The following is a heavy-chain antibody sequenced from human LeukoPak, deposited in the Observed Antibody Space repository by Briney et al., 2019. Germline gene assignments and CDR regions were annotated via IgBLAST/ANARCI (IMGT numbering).Heavy chain of an antibody. CDR3: ARGGNYWPQWWFDP. V-gene: IGHV4-59*01. CDR1: GGSISTYY. Sequence: SETLSLTCTVSGGSISTYYWSWIRQPPGQGLEWIGYIYYTGSTSYNPSLKSRVTTSLDASKNQFSLELNSVTPADTAVYYCARGGNYWPQWWFDPWGRGTLVSVSS. D-gene: IGHD1-26*01. CDR2: IYYTGST. J-gene: IGHJ5*02.